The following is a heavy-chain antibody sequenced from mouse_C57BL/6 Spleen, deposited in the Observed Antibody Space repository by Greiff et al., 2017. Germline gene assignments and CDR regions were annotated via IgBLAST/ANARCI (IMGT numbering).Heavy chain of an antibody. CDR2: INPNNGGT. D-gene: IGHD4-1*01. J-gene: IGHJ3*01. CDR3: ARSEWDAY. CDR1: GYTFTDYY. Sequence: EVQLQQSGPELVKPGASVKISCKASGYTFTDYYMNWVKQSHGKSLEWIGDINPNNGGTSYNQKFKGKATLTVDKSSSTAYMELRSLTSEDSAVYYCARSEWDAYWGQGTLVTVSA. V-gene: IGHV1-26*01.